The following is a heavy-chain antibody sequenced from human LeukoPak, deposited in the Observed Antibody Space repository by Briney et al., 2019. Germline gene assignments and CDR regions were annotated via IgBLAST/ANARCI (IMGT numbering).Heavy chain of an antibody. CDR1: GGSISSGAYY. CDR2: IYYSGTT. CDR3: ARVLRGTEYYLDN. J-gene: IGHJ4*02. V-gene: IGHV4-31*03. Sequence: PSETLSLTCTVPGGSISSGAYYWSWIRQHPGKGLEWIGYIYYSGTTHYNPSLKSRVTMSVDTSKNQFSLKLSSVTAADTAVYYCARVLRGTEYYLDNWGQGTLVTVSS. D-gene: IGHD3-16*01.